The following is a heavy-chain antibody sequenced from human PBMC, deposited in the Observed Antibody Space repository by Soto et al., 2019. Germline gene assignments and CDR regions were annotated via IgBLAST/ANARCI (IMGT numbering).Heavy chain of an antibody. CDR3: ASRGRDGYKYTSDY. CDR2: IIPIFGTA. CDR1: GGTFSSYA. D-gene: IGHD5-12*01. V-gene: IGHV1-69*13. Sequence: GASVKVSCKASGGTFSSYAISWVRQAPGQGLEWMGGIIPIFGTANYAQKFQGRVTITADESTSTAYMELRSLRSEDTAVYYCASRGRDGYKYTSDYWGQGTLVTASS. J-gene: IGHJ4*02.